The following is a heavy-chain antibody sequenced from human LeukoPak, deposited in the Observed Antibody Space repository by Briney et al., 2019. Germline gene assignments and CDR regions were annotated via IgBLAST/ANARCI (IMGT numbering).Heavy chain of an antibody. CDR1: GGSIGSYY. D-gene: IGHD6-19*01. J-gene: IGHJ1*01. CDR2: IYTSGST. Sequence: PETLSLTCTVSGGSIGSYYWSWIRQPAGKGLEWIGRIYTSGSTNYNPSLKSRVTMSVDTSKNQFSLKLSSVTAADTAVYYCARTGSSGWYRAYFQHWGQGTLVTVSS. CDR3: ARTGSSGWYRAYFQH. V-gene: IGHV4-4*07.